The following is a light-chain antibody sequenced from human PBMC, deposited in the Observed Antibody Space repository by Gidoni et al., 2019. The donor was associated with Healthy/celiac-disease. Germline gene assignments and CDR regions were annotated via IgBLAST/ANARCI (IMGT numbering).Light chain of an antibody. CDR1: QSLLHSNGYNY. CDR3: MQALQTPRT. CDR2: SGS. J-gene: IGKJ5*01. Sequence: DIVMTQSPLSLPVTPGEPASISCRSSQSLLHSNGYNYLDWYLQKPGQSPQLLIYSGSNRASGVPDRFSGSGSGTDFTLKISRVEAEDVGVYYCMQALQTPRTFXQXTRLEIK. V-gene: IGKV2-28*01.